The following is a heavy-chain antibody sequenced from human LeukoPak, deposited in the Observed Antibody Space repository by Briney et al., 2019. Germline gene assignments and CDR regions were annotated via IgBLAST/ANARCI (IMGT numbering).Heavy chain of an antibody. V-gene: IGHV1-18*01. CDR1: GYTFTIYG. CDR3: ARDYRIAAADWYFDL. CDR2: ISAYNGNT. J-gene: IGHJ2*01. Sequence: ASVNVSYKASGYTFTIYGISWVPQAPGQGLEWMGWISAYNGNTNYAQKLQGRVTMTTDTSTSTAYMELRSLRSDDTAVYYCARDYRIAAADWYFDLWGRGTLVTVSS. D-gene: IGHD6-13*01.